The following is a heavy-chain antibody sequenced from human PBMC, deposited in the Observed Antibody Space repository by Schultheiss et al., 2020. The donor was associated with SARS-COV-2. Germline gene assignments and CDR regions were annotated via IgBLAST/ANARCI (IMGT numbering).Heavy chain of an antibody. CDR1: GFTFSMYD. V-gene: IGHV3-43*01. CDR2: ISWDGGST. Sequence: GGSLRLSCAASGFTFSMYDFHWVRQAPGKGLEWVSLISWDGGSTYYADSVKGRFTISRDNSKNSLYLQMNSLRTEDTALYYCAKAAAGDIVDYYYYMDVWGKGTTVTVSS. J-gene: IGHJ6*03. D-gene: IGHD2-15*01. CDR3: AKAAAGDIVDYYYYMDV.